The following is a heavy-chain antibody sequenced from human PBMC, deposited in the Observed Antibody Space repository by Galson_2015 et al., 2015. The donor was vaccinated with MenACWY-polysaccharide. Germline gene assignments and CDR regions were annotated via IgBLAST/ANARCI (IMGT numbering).Heavy chain of an antibody. V-gene: IGHV3-66*02. Sequence: SLRLSCAASGFSFNTYAMTWVRQAPGKGLEWVSVLYSLGGTYYADSVNGRFTISRDNSKNMLYLQMNSLKSEDTAVYFCARGKCWGRYRFLDYWGQGTQVTVSS. CDR3: ARGKCWGRYRFLDY. D-gene: IGHD3-16*02. CDR2: LYSLGGT. J-gene: IGHJ4*02. CDR1: GFSFNTYA.